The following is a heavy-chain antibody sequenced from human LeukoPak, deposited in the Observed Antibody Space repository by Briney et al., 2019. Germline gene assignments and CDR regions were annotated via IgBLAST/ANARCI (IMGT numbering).Heavy chain of an antibody. D-gene: IGHD3-22*01. CDR3: AKVHTSDYSLGWDY. CDR2: ISSGGGST. Sequence: PGGSLRLSCAASGFTFSSYAMSWVRQAPGKGLEWVSGISSGGGSTNYADSVKGRFTISRDDSKNTLYLQMSSLRAEDTAVYYCAKVHTSDYSLGWDYWGQGTLVTVSS. J-gene: IGHJ4*02. CDR1: GFTFSSYA. V-gene: IGHV3-23*01.